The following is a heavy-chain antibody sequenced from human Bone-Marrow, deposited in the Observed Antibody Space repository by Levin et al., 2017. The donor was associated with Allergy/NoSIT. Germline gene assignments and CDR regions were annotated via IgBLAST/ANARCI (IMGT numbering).Heavy chain of an antibody. CDR1: GFNFSSYA. CDR3: AKSQDSSWYLLTWGDV. J-gene: IGHJ6*02. Sequence: PGGSLRLSCAASGFNFSSYAMSWVRQAPGKGLEWVSSMSGSGGSTYYLDSVKGRFTVSRDNSKKTLYLQMNSLRVEDTAIYYCAKSQDSSWYLLTWGDVWGQGTTVTVSS. V-gene: IGHV3-23*01. CDR2: MSGSGGST. D-gene: IGHD6-13*01.